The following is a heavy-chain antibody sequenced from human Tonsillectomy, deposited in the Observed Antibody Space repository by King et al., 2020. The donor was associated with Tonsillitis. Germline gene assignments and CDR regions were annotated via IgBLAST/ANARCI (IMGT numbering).Heavy chain of an antibody. J-gene: IGHJ6*02. D-gene: IGHD6-13*01. Sequence: VQLVKTGGGLVQPGRSLRLSCAASGFTFDDYAMHWVRQAPGKGLEWVSGLNWNSGTIGYADSVKGRFTISRDNAKNSLYLQMNSLRPEDTALYYCAKDLTAAANTGNYYGLELWGQGTTVTVSS. CDR3: AKDLTAAANTGNYYGLEL. CDR1: GFTFDDYA. CDR2: LNWNSGTI. V-gene: IGHV3-9*01.